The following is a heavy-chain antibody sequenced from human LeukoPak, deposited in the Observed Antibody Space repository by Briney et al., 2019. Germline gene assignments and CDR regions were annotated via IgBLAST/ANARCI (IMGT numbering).Heavy chain of an antibody. V-gene: IGHV1-18*01. CDR2: ISAYNGDT. Sequence: ASVQVSCKTSGYIFAHNGISWVRQAPGQGPEWMGWISAYNGDTNYAQNFQGRVTMTRDTSTSTVYMELSSLRSEDTAVYYCARAGIAAAALDYWGQGTLVTVSS. D-gene: IGHD6-13*01. CDR1: GYIFAHNG. J-gene: IGHJ4*02. CDR3: ARAGIAAAALDY.